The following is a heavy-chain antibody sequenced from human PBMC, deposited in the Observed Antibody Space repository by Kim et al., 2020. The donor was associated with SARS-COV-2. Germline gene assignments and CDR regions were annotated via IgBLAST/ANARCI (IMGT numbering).Heavy chain of an antibody. Sequence: KGRCTISRDNAKNSLYLQMNSLRAEDTALYYCAKAGGLRVPGSSYYYGMDVWGQGTTVTVSS. V-gene: IGHV3-9*01. CDR3: AKAGGLRVPGSSYYYGMDV. J-gene: IGHJ6*02. D-gene: IGHD5-12*01.